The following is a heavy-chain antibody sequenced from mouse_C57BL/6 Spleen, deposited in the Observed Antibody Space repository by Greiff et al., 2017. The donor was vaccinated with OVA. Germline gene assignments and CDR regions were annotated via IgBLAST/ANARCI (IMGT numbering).Heavy chain of an antibody. Sequence: QVQLQQPGAELVKPGASVKLSCKASGYTFTSYWMHWVKQRPGQGLEWIGMIHPNSGSTNYNEKFKSKATLTVEKSSRTAYMQLSSLTSEDSAVYYCARSPYYYGSSYWYFDVWGTGTTGTVSS. CDR2: IHPNSGST. CDR1: GYTFTSYW. V-gene: IGHV1-64*01. CDR3: ARSPYYYGSSYWYFDV. D-gene: IGHD1-1*01. J-gene: IGHJ1*03.